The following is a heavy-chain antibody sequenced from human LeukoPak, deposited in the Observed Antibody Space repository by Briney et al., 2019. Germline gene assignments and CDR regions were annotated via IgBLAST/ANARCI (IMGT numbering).Heavy chain of an antibody. Sequence: GATVKVSCKASGYTFTGYYMHWVRQAPGQGLEWMGWINPNSGGTNYAQKFQGRVTMTRDTSISTAYMELSRLRSDDTAVYYCARDLSIVVVRGEIDYWGQGTLVTVSS. J-gene: IGHJ4*02. CDR2: INPNSGGT. CDR3: ARDLSIVVVRGEIDY. CDR1: GYTFTGYY. D-gene: IGHD3-22*01. V-gene: IGHV1-2*02.